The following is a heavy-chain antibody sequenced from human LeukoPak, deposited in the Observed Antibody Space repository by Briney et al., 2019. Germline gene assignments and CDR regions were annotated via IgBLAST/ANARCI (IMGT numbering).Heavy chain of an antibody. Sequence: GGSLRLSCAASGFTFSSYGMHWVRQAPGKGLEWVAVIWYDGSNKYYADSVKGRFTISRDNSKNTLYLQMNSLRAEDTAVYYCARDDEMYYYDSSGYHAYNWFDPWGQGTLVTVSS. J-gene: IGHJ5*02. D-gene: IGHD3-22*01. CDR1: GFTFSSYG. CDR2: IWYDGSNK. CDR3: ARDDEMYYYDSSGYHAYNWFDP. V-gene: IGHV3-33*01.